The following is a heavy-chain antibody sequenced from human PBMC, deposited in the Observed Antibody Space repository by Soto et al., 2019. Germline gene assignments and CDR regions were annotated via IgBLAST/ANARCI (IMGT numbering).Heavy chain of an antibody. CDR1: GFTFSSYG. CDR2: ISYDGSNK. V-gene: IGHV3-30*18. D-gene: IGHD2-15*01. J-gene: IGHJ4*02. Sequence: PGGSLRLSCAASGFTFSSYGMHWVRQAPGKGLEWVAVISYDGSNKYYADSVKGRFTISRDNSKNTLYLQMNSLRAEDTAVYYCAKDRRKVVVAAPFDYWGQGILVTVSS. CDR3: AKDRRKVVVAAPFDY.